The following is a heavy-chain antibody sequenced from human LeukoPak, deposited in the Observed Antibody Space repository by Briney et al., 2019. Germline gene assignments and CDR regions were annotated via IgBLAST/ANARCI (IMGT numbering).Heavy chain of an antibody. CDR1: GGSISSGDYY. Sequence: SETLSLTCTVSGGSISSGDYYWSWIRQPPGKGLEWIGYIYYSGSTYYNPSLKSRLTISVDTSKNQFSLKLSSVTAADTAVYYCARAAASAFDIWGQGTMVTVSS. J-gene: IGHJ3*02. CDR3: ARAAASAFDI. D-gene: IGHD2-2*01. CDR2: IYYSGST. V-gene: IGHV4-30-4*01.